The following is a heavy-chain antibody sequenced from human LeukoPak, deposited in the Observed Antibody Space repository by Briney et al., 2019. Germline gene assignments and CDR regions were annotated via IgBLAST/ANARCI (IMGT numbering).Heavy chain of an antibody. D-gene: IGHD3-10*01. CDR2: IIPILGIA. V-gene: IGHV1-69*04. CDR1: GGTFSSYA. J-gene: IGHJ3*01. Sequence: ASVKVSCKASGGTFSSYAISWVRQAPGQGLEWMGRIIPILGIANYAQKFQGRVTITADKSTSTAYMELSSLRSDDTAVYYCARVGFERPRSSITVVRGVIRPNAFDLWGQGTMVTVSS. CDR3: ARVGFERPRSSITVVRGVIRPNAFDL.